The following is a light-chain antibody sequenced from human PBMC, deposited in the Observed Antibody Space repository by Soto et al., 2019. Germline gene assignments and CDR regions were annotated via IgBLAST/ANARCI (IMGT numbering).Light chain of an antibody. Sequence: EIVLTQSPGTLSLSPGERATLSCRASQSVSSSYLAWYQQKPGQAPRLLIYGASSRATGIPDRFSGSGSGTDFTLTISRLEPEDFAVYYCQQYDKLVSFGQGTKLEIK. V-gene: IGKV3-20*01. CDR1: QSVSSSY. CDR3: QQYDKLVS. CDR2: GAS. J-gene: IGKJ2*01.